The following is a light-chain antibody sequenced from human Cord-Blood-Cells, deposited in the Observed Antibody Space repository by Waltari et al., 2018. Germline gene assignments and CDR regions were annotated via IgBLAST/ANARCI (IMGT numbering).Light chain of an antibody. J-gene: IGLJ1*01. V-gene: IGLV1-40*01. CDR3: HSYDSSLSGYV. CDR1: SSNIGAGYD. Sequence: QSVLTQPPSVSGAPGQRVTISCTGRSSNIGAGYDVHWYQQLPGTAPKLLIYGNSNRPSGVPDRFSGSKSGTSASLAITGLQAEDEADYYCHSYDSSLSGYVFGTGTKVTVL. CDR2: GNS.